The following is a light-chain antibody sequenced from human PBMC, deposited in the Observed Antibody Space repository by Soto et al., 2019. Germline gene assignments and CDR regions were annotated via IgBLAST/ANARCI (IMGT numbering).Light chain of an antibody. CDR3: QQYDDYPLT. V-gene: IGKV1-5*01. CDR2: DAS. J-gene: IGKJ4*01. CDR1: QSIKNW. Sequence: DIQMTQSPSTLSAYVGDRVTITCRASQSIKNWLAWYQQKPGTAPKFLIYDASTLETGVPSRFSGSGSGTEFTLTISSLQADDFATYFRQQYDDYPLTFGGGTKVDIK.